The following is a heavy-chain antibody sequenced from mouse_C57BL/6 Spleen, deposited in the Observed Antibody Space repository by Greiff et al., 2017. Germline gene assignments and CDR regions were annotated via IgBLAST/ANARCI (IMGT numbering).Heavy chain of an antibody. CDR2: IDPSDSET. D-gene: IGHD1-1*01. V-gene: IGHV1-52*01. CDR3: ASWGATVGAMDY. CDR1: GYTFTSYW. Sequence: QVQLQQPGAELVRPGSSVKLSCKASGYTFTSYWMHWVKQRPIQGLEWIGNIDPSDSETHYNQKFKDKATLTVDKSSSTAYMQLSSLTSEDSAVYYCASWGATVGAMDYWGQGTSVTVSS. J-gene: IGHJ4*01.